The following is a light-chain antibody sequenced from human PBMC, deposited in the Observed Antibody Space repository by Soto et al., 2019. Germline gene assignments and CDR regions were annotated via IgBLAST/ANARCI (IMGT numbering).Light chain of an antibody. J-gene: IGKJ3*01. Sequence: IQLTQSPSSLSASVGDRVTITCRASQGISSYLAWYQQKPGEAPKLLIYAASTLQSGVPSRFSGSGSETDFTLTISSLQPEDFATYYCQQLDSYVFTFGPGTKVDIK. CDR1: QGISSY. CDR3: QQLDSYVFT. V-gene: IGKV1-9*01. CDR2: AAS.